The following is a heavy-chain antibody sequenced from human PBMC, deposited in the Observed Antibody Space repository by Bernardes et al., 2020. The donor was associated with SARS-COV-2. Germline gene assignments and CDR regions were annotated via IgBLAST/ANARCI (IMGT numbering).Heavy chain of an antibody. J-gene: IGHJ4*02. CDR2: MNPNSGNT. Sequence: ASVKVSCKASGYTFTSYDINWVRQATGQGLEWMGWMNPNSGNTGYAQKFQGRVTMTRNTSISTAYMELSSLRSEDTAVYYCARGLRITIFGVVIKLSGLDGDPFDYWGQGTLVTVSS. D-gene: IGHD3-3*01. V-gene: IGHV1-8*01. CDR3: ARGLRITIFGVVIKLSGLDGDPFDY. CDR1: GYTFTSYD.